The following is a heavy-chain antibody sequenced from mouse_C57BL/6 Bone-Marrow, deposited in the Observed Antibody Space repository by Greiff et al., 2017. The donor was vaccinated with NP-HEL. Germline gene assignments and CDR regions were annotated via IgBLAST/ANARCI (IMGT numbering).Heavy chain of an antibody. Sequence: VKLQESGPELVKPGASVKISCKASGYAFSSSWMNWVKQRPGKGLEWIGRIYPGDGDTNYNGKFKGKATLTADKSSSTAYMQLSSLTSEDSAVYFCATVVGYWGQGTTLTVSS. CDR1: GYAFSSSW. CDR2: IYPGDGDT. D-gene: IGHD1-1*01. CDR3: ATVVGY. J-gene: IGHJ2*01. V-gene: IGHV1-82*01.